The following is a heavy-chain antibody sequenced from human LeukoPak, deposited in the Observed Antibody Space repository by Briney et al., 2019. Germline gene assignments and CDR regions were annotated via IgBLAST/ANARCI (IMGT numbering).Heavy chain of an antibody. D-gene: IGHD6-19*01. CDR1: GFTFSSYG. J-gene: IGHJ3*02. CDR2: IRYDGSNK. Sequence: PGGSLRLSRAASGFTFSSYGLHWVRQAPGKGLEWVAFIRYDGSNKYYADSVKGRFTISRDNSKNTLYLQMNSLRAEDTAVYYCAKELGWLVGPFDIWGQGRMLTVS. V-gene: IGHV3-30*02. CDR3: AKELGWLVGPFDI.